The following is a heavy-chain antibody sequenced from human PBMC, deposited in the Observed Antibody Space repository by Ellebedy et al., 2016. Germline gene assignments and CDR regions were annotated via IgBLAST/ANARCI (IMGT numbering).Heavy chain of an antibody. V-gene: IGHV3-30-3*01. Sequence: GESLKISCAASGFTFSSYAMHWVRQAPGKGLEWVAVISYDGSNKYYADSVKGRFTISRDNSKNTLYLQMNSLRAEDTAVYYCARDWASGSPRGRQGVFDYWGQGTLVTVSS. CDR3: ARDWASGSPRGRQGVFDY. D-gene: IGHD1-26*01. J-gene: IGHJ4*02. CDR2: ISYDGSNK. CDR1: GFTFSSYA.